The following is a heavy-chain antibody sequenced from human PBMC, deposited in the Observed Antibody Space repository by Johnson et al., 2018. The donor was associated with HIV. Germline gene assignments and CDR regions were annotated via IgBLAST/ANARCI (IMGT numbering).Heavy chain of an antibody. D-gene: IGHD4-17*01. CDR1: GFTFSSYW. CDR2: IRYDGSDK. CDR3: AKVYGFDYGDYYDAFDI. Sequence: VQLVESGGGLVQPGGSLRLSCAASGFTFSSYWMSWVRQAPGKGLEWVTFIRYDGSDKYYADSVKGRFTISRDNSKNTLYLQMNSLRAEDTAVYYCAKVYGFDYGDYYDAFDIWGQGTMVTVSS. V-gene: IGHV3-30*02. J-gene: IGHJ3*02.